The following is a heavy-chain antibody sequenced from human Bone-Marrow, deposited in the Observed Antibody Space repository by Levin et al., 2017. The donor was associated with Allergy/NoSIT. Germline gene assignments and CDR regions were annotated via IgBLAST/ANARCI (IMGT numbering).Heavy chain of an antibody. J-gene: IGHJ6*02. CDR3: ARHLTLIRGVSSEASYSYGLDV. Sequence: GESLKISCAASGFTFNNYGMHWVRQAPGKGLEWLSLIWYDGSNEYYADSVKGRFTISRDNSKKALYLQMNSLKAEDTAVYYCARHLTLIRGVSSEASYSYGLDVWGQGTTVIVSS. D-gene: IGHD3-10*01. V-gene: IGHV3-33*01. CDR1: GFTFNNYG. CDR2: IWYDGSNE.